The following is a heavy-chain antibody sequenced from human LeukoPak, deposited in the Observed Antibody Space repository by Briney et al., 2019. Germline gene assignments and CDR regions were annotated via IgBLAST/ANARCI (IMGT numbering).Heavy chain of an antibody. CDR2: IKEDGSEK. CDR3: RPGHYDSYA. CDR1: GFTFGNFW. V-gene: IGHV3-7*01. J-gene: IGHJ5*02. D-gene: IGHD5-12*01. Sequence: GGSLRLSCVASGFTFGNFWMSWVRQAPGKGPEWVANIKEDGSEKYYVDSVRGRFTISRDNAKNSLYLQMNSLRAEGTGVYFCRPGHYDSYAWDQGTLVTVSS.